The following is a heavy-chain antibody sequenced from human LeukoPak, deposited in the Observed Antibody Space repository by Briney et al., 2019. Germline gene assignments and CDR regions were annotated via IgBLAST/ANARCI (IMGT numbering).Heavy chain of an antibody. V-gene: IGHV1-2*06. J-gene: IGHJ4*02. CDR3: ARRVGSSSGYSFDY. CDR2: INPTSGGT. CDR1: GYTFTHYY. Sequence: ASLKVSCKASGYTFTHYYIHWVRQQQAPGQGLEWMGRINPTSGGTNYVQKCQGRVTMTRDTSISTAYMELGSLSSDDTAVYFCARRVGSSSGYSFDYWGQGTLVTVSS. D-gene: IGHD3-22*01.